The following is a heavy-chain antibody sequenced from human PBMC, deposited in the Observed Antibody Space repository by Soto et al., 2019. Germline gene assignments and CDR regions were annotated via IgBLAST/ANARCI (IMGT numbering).Heavy chain of an antibody. Sequence: SETLSLTCTVSGGSISSSSYYWGWIRQPPGKGLEWIGSIYYSGSTYYNPSLKSRVTISVDTSKNQFSLKLSSVTAADTAVYYCARHAHVTAAAEKFDPWGQGTLVTAPQ. CDR3: ARHAHVTAAAEKFDP. D-gene: IGHD6-13*01. CDR1: GGSISSSSYY. J-gene: IGHJ5*02. V-gene: IGHV4-39*01. CDR2: IYYSGST.